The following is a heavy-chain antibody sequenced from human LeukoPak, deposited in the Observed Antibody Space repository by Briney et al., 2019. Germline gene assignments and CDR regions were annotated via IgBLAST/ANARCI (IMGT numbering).Heavy chain of an antibody. CDR3: ANLNTVAYYYYYYMDV. CDR1: GFTFSSYA. V-gene: IGHV3-23*01. D-gene: IGHD4-23*01. Sequence: GGSLRLSCAASGFTFSSYAMSWVRQAPGKGLEWVSAISGSGGSTYYADSVKGRFTISRDNSKNTLYLQMNSLRAEDTAVYYCANLNTVAYYYYYYMDVWGKGTTVTVSS. CDR2: ISGSGGST. J-gene: IGHJ6*03.